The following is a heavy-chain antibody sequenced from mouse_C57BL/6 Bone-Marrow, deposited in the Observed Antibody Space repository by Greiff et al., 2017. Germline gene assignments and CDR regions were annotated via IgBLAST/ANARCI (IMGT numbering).Heavy chain of an antibody. CDR2: IYPRSGNT. CDR3: ARVGYYWFAY. CDR1: GYTFTSYG. D-gene: IGHD2-3*01. Sequence: QVQLQQSGAELARPGASVKLSCKASGYTFTSYGISWVKQRTGQGLEWIGEIYPRSGNTYYNEKFKGKATLTADKSSSTAYMDLRSLTSEYSAVYFCARVGYYWFAYWGQGTLVTVSA. J-gene: IGHJ3*01. V-gene: IGHV1-81*01.